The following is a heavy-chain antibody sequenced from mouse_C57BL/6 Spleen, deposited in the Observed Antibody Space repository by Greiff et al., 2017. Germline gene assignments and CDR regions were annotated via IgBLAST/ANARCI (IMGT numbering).Heavy chain of an antibody. V-gene: IGHV2-9*01. D-gene: IGHD2-2*01. CDR3: AKHGGLSTMVTHWYFDV. Sequence: VQGVESGPGLVAPSQSLSITCTVSGFSLTSYGVDWVRQPPGKGLEWLGVIWGGGSTNYNSALMSRLSISKDNSKSQVFLKMNSLQTDDTAMYYCAKHGGLSTMVTHWYFDVWGTGTTVTVSS. CDR1: GFSLTSYG. CDR2: IWGGGST. J-gene: IGHJ1*03.